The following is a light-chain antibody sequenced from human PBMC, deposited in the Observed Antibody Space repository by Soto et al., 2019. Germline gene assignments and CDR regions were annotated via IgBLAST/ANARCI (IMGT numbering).Light chain of an antibody. Sequence: DIQMTQSPSSLSASMGDRVIITCRASQTIKNYLNWYQQTAGKAPKLLIYAASSLRTGVPSRFSGSGSGTDFTLTISSLQPEDFTTYYCQQTYTVFEWTFGQGTKVEIQ. J-gene: IGKJ1*01. V-gene: IGKV1-39*01. CDR2: AAS. CDR3: QQTYTVFEWT. CDR1: QTIKNY.